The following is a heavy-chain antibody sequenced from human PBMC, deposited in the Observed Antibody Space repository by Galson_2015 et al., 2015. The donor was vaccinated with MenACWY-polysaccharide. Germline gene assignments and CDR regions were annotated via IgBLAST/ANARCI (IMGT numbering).Heavy chain of an antibody. Sequence: QAPGQRLEYMGWINTGRGNTKVSQKFQDRVTITGDTSTNTVFLELRSLKSEDTAVYYCARDYAALSVVVLPGFYFDPWGQGTLVTVSS. V-gene: IGHV1-3*04. CDR2: INTGRGNT. D-gene: IGHD2-2*01. J-gene: IGHJ5*02. CDR3: ARDYAALSVVVLPGFYFDP.